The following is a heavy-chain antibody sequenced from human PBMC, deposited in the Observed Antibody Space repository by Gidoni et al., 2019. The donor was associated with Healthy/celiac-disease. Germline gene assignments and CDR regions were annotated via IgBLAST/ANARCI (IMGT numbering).Heavy chain of an antibody. V-gene: IGHV3-30*01. CDR3: ARDIAAAGFSYFQH. J-gene: IGHJ1*01. CDR2: ISYDGSNK. Sequence: QVQLVESGGGVVQPGRSLRLSCAASGFTFSSYAMHWVRQAPGKGLEWVAVISYDGSNKYYADSVKGRFTISRDNSKNTLYLQMNSLRAEDTAVYYCARDIAAAGFSYFQHWGQGTLVTVSS. D-gene: IGHD6-13*01. CDR1: GFTFSSYA.